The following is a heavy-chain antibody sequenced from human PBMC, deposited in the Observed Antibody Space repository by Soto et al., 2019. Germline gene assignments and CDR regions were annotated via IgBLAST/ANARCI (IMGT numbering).Heavy chain of an antibody. CDR3: AKAVVYYYGMDV. D-gene: IGHD2-15*01. CDR1: GFTFSSYA. CDR2: ISGSGGST. Sequence: GGALRLSCAASGFTFSSYAMSWVRQAPGKGLEWVSAISGSGGSTYYADSVKGRFTISRDNSKNTLYLQMNSLRAEDTAVYYCAKAVVYYYGMDVWGQGTTVTVSS. V-gene: IGHV3-23*01. J-gene: IGHJ6*02.